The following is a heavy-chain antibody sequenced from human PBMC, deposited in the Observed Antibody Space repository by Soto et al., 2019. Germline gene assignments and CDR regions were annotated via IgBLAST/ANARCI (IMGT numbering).Heavy chain of an antibody. CDR1: GFSLSTSGVG. Sequence: QITLKESGPTLVKPTQTLTLTCTFSGFSLSTSGVGVGWIRQPPGKALEWLALIYWDDDKRYSPSLKSRLTIPKTTSXNQVVLTMTNMDPVDTATYYCAHSRVLLPYQYFQHWGQGTLVTVSS. V-gene: IGHV2-5*02. D-gene: IGHD3-10*01. J-gene: IGHJ1*01. CDR3: AHSRVLLPYQYFQH. CDR2: IYWDDDK.